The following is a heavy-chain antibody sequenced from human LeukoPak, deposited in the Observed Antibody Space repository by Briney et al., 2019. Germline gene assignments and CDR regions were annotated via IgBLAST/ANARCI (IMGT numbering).Heavy chain of an antibody. J-gene: IGHJ4*02. D-gene: IGHD3-22*01. CDR1: GFTFSSYE. CDR3: ARDPLHPYYYDSSGYYFDY. Sequence: PGGSLRLSCAASGFTFSSYEMNWVRQAPGKGLEWVSYISSSGSTIYYADSVKGRFTISRDNAKNSLYLQMNSLRAEDTAVYYCARDPLHPYYYDSSGYYFDYWGQGTLVTVSS. CDR2: ISSSGSTI. V-gene: IGHV3-48*03.